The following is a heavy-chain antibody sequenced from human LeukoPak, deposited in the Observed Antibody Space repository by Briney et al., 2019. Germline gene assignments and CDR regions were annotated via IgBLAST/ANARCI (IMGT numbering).Heavy chain of an antibody. CDR1: GFTFSSYA. CDR3: VRGVAATRFDP. CDR2: ISYDGSIK. Sequence: GGSLRLSCAASGFTFSSYAMHWVRQAPGKGLEWVAVISYDGSIKYYADSVKGRFTISRDNSKNTLYLQMNSLRAEDTAVYYCVRGVAATRFDPWGQGTLVTVSS. V-gene: IGHV3-30-3*01. D-gene: IGHD2-15*01. J-gene: IGHJ5*02.